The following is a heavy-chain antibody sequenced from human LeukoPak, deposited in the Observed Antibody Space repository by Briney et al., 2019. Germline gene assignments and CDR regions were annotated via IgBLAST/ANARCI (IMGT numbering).Heavy chain of an antibody. D-gene: IGHD2-2*01. V-gene: IGHV3-30*02. CDR1: GFTFSSYG. J-gene: IGHJ4*02. CDR3: AIGDVVPAAISY. CDR2: IRYDGSNK. Sequence: PGGSLRLSCAAPGFTFSSYGIHWVRQAPGKGLEWVAFIRYDGSNKYYADSVKGRFTISRDNSKNTLYLQMNSLRAEDTAVYYCAIGDVVPAAISYWGQGTLVTVSS.